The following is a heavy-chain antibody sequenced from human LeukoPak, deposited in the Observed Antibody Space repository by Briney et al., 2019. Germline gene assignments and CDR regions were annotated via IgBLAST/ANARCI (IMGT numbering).Heavy chain of an antibody. CDR1: GGSFSGYY. CDR3: ARAQKTYYYDSSGYYRNAFDI. J-gene: IGHJ3*02. D-gene: IGHD3-22*01. CDR2: INHSGST. V-gene: IGHV4-34*01. Sequence: SETLSLTCAVYGGSFSGYYWSWIRHPPGKGLEWIGEINHSGSTNYNPPTKSRVTISVDTSKNQFSLKLSCVTAADTAVYYCARAQKTYYYDSSGYYRNAFDIWGQGTMVTVSS.